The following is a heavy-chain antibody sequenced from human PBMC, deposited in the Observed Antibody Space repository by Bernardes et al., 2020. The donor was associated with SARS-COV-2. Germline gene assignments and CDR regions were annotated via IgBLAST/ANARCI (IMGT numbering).Heavy chain of an antibody. J-gene: IGHJ5*02. Sequence: ASVKVSCKVSGYTLTALSMHWVRQAPGQGLEWMGGFDPADGETIYAQMFQGRVTMTEDTSTDTAYMELSSLRSEDTAVYYCATVPPCIRGWYLSVHPNWFDPWGQGTLGTASS. CDR3: ATVPPCIRGWYLSVHPNWFDP. CDR2: FDPADGET. D-gene: IGHD6-19*01. V-gene: IGHV1-24*01. CDR1: GYTLTALS.